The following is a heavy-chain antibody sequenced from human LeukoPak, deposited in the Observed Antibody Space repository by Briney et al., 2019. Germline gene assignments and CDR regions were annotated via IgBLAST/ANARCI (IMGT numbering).Heavy chain of an antibody. CDR2: IIGSGGNR. Sequence: PGGSLRLSCAGSGFTFSNYAIIWVRQAPGKGLEWVSAIIGSGGNRFYAGSVKGRFTISRDNSRNTLYLQMNSLRGDDTAVYYCAKDPNGDYIGAFDFQRWGQGTQVTVSS. CDR3: AKDPNGDYIGAFDFQR. V-gene: IGHV3-23*01. J-gene: IGHJ1*01. CDR1: GFTFSNYA. D-gene: IGHD4-17*01.